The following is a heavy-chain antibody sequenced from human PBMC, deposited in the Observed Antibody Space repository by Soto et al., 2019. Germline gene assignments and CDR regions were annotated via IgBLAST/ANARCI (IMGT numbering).Heavy chain of an antibody. CDR1: GYTFTSYA. CDR3: ARSYITGTPRYYYYMDV. J-gene: IGHJ6*03. V-gene: IGHV1-3*01. CDR2: INAGNGNT. Sequence: GASVKVSCKASGYTFTSYAMHWVRQAPGQRLEWMGWINAGNGNTKYSQKFQGRVTITRDTSASTAYMELSSLRSEDTAVYYCARSYITGTPRYYYYMDVWGKGTTVTVSS. D-gene: IGHD1-20*01.